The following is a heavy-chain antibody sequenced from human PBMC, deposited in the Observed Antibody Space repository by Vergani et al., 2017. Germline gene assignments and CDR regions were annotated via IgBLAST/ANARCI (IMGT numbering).Heavy chain of an antibody. CDR2: IITFFGTT. CDR1: GGPFKNSA. J-gene: IGHJ3*02. CDR3: ARGTVDXYGSGSFGLDAFDI. D-gene: IGHD3-10*01. V-gene: IGHV1-69*18. Sequence: QVQLVQSGAEVKKPGASVEVSCKASGGPFKNSAFSWVRQVPGQGLEWMGRIITFFGTTDYAQKFQGRFTIIADEFTKTVDMQLSNLRSEDTAVYYCARGTVDXYGSGSFGLDAFDIWGQGTMVTVSS.